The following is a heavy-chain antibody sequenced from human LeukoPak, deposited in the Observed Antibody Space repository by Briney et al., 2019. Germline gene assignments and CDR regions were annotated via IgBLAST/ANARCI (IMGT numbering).Heavy chain of an antibody. J-gene: IGHJ4*02. CDR2: VYTSGST. D-gene: IGHD1-26*01. CDR3: ARGGSYAFDY. V-gene: IGHV4-4*07. Sequence: SETLSLTCTVSGGSISSYYWSWIRQPAGKGLEWIGRVYTSGSTNYNPSLKSRVTISIDTSKNQFSLKLSSVTAADTAVYYCARGGSYAFDYWGQGTLVTVSS. CDR1: GGSISSYY.